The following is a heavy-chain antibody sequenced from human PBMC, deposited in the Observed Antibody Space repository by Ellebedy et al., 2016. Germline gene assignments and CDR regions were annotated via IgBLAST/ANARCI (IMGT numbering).Heavy chain of an antibody. CDR1: GFTFSSYG. V-gene: IGHV3-30*18. J-gene: IGHJ6*02. CDR3: AKDSNVVVPAAPLSKYYYGMDV. D-gene: IGHD2-2*01. CDR2: ISYDGSNK. Sequence: GESLKISXAASGFTFSSYGMHWVRQAPGKGLEWVAVISYDGSNKYYADSVKGRFTISRDNSKNTLYLQMNSLRAEDTAVYYCAKDSNVVVPAAPLSKYYYGMDVWGQGTTVTVSS.